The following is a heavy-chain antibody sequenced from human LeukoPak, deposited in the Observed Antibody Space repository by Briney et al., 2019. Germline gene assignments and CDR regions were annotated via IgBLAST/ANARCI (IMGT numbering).Heavy chain of an antibody. J-gene: IGHJ4*02. CDR3: ARENSGSYREFDY. CDR1: GGSISSYY. D-gene: IGHD1-26*01. CDR2: IYTSGST. V-gene: IGHV4-4*07. Sequence: SETLSLTCTVSGGSISSYYWSWIRQPAGKGLEWIGRIYTSGSTNYNASLKSRVSMSVDTSKNQFSLKLSSVTAADTAVFYCARENSGSYREFDYWGQGTLATVSS.